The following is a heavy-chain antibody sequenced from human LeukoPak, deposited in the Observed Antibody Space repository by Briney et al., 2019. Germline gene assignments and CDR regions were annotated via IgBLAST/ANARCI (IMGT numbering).Heavy chain of an antibody. D-gene: IGHD6-6*01. J-gene: IGHJ6*03. Sequence: ASVKVSCKASGYTFTSYDINWVRQATGQGLEWMGWMNPNSGNTGYAQKFQGRVTITRNTSISTAYMELSSLRSEDTAVYYCARGRKARPPYYYYYYMDVWGKGTTVTVSS. CDR1: GYTFTSYD. V-gene: IGHV1-8*03. CDR2: MNPNSGNT. CDR3: ARGRKARPPYYYYYYMDV.